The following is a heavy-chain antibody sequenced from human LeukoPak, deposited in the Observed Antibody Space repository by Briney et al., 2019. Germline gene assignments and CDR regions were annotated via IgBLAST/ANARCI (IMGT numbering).Heavy chain of an antibody. V-gene: IGHV3-21*01. CDR3: ARELPRGPDYDSSGHFEYYYYGMDV. CDR2: ISSSSSYI. D-gene: IGHD3-22*01. Sequence: GGSLRLSCAASGFTFSSYSMNWVRQAPGKGLEWVSSISSSSSYIYYADSVKGRFTISRDNAKNSLYLQMNSLRAEDTAVYYCARELPRGPDYDSSGHFEYYYYGMDVWGQGTTVTVSS. CDR1: GFTFSSYS. J-gene: IGHJ6*02.